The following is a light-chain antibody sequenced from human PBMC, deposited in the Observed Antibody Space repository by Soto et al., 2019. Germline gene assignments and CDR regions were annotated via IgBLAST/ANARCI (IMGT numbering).Light chain of an antibody. CDR2: ANS. Sequence: QSVLTQPPSVSGAPGQRVTISCTGSSSNIGAGYDVHWYQQFPGTAPKVLIYANSKRPSGVPDRFSGSRSGTSASLAITGLQAEDEADYYCQSYDSSLSGSYVFGAGTKVTVL. CDR1: SSNIGAGYD. V-gene: IGLV1-40*01. CDR3: QSYDSSLSGSYV. J-gene: IGLJ1*01.